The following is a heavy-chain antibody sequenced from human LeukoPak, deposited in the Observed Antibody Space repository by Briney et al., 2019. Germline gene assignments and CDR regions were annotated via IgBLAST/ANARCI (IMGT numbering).Heavy chain of an antibody. D-gene: IGHD3-22*01. Sequence: SETLSFTCTGSGGSISSYYWSWIRQPPGKGLEWIGYIYYSGSTNYNPSLKSRVTISVDTSKNQFSLKLSSVTAADTAVYYCARDYYDSSGYYVNDYWGQGTLVTVSS. CDR3: ARDYYDSSGYYVNDY. CDR1: GGSISSYY. V-gene: IGHV4-59*01. J-gene: IGHJ4*02. CDR2: IYYSGST.